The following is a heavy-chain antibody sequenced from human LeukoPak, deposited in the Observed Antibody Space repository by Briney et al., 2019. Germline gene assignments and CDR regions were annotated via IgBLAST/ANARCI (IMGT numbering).Heavy chain of an antibody. V-gene: IGHV4-34*01. Sequence: SETLSPTCAVYGGSFSGYYWSWIRQPPGKGLEWIGEINHSGSTNYNPSLKSRVTISVDRSKNQFSLKLSSVTAADTAVYYCARRLAAAGRNWYFDLWGRGTLVTVSS. CDR3: ARRLAAAGRNWYFDL. D-gene: IGHD6-13*01. CDR1: GGSFSGYY. J-gene: IGHJ2*01. CDR2: INHSGST.